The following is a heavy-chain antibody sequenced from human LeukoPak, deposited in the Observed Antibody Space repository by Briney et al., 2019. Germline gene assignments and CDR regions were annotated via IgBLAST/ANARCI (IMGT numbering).Heavy chain of an antibody. CDR2: ISSSGSTI. J-gene: IGHJ4*02. Sequence: GGSLRLSCAASGFTFSSYSMNWVRQAPGKGLEWVSYISSSGSTIYYADSVKGRFTISRDNAKNSLYLQMNSLRAEDTAVYYCARDTRGYSYGQDYWGRGTLVTVSS. CDR1: GFTFSSYS. CDR3: ARDTRGYSYGQDY. V-gene: IGHV3-48*04. D-gene: IGHD5-18*01.